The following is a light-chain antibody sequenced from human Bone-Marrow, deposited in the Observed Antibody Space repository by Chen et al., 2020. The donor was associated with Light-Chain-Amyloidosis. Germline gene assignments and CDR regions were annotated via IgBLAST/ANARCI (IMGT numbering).Light chain of an antibody. CDR1: SSDVGGDNH. V-gene: IGLV2-14*01. CDR2: EVT. J-gene: IGLJ1*01. CDR3: SSYTITNTLV. Sequence: ADPTQPASVSVSHVQSLPIPCTRTSSDVGGDNHVSWYHQHQHNATKLMIYEVTNRPSWVPDRFSGSKSDNTASLTISGLQTEDEADYFCSSYTITNTLVFGSGTRVTVL.